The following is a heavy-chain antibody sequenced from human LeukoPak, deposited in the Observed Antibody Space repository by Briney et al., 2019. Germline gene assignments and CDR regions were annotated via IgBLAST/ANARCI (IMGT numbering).Heavy chain of an antibody. V-gene: IGHV3-23*01. CDR2: ISGGGGSA. J-gene: IGHJ4*02. D-gene: IGHD2-8*02. CDR1: GFTFTSYT. Sequence: GGSLRLSCAASGFTFTSYTMNWVRQAPGKGLEWVSTISGGGGSAFYADSVRGRFTISRDSSKNTLYLQMNSLRVEDTAVYYCARDQGYCTSVSCRGDAFDVWGQGTLVTVSS. CDR3: ARDQGYCTSVSCRGDAFDV.